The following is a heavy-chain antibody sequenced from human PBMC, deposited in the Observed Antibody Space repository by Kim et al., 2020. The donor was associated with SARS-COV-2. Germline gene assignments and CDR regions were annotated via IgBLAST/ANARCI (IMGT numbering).Heavy chain of an antibody. CDR3: ARDAGGNSGYGMDV. Sequence: SETLSLTCTVSGGSISSGDYYWSWIRQPPGKGLEWIGYIYYSGSTYYNPSLKSRVTISVDTSKNQFSLKLSSVTAADTAVYYCARDAGGNSGYGMDVWAKGPRSPSP. J-gene: IGHJ6*02. D-gene: IGHD2-21*02. CDR1: GGSISSGDYY. CDR2: IYYSGST. V-gene: IGHV4-30-4*01.